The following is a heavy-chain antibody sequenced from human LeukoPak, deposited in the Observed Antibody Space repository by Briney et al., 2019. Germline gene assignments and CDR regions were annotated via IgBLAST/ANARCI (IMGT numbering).Heavy chain of an antibody. CDR3: ARDLWYYDSSGYFGY. V-gene: IGHV1-18*01. CDR2: ISAYNGNT. Sequence: ASVKVSCKASGHTFTSYGISWVRQAPGQGLEWMGWISAYNGNTNYAQKLQGRVTMTTDTSTSTAYMELRSLRSDDTAVYYCARDLWYYDSSGYFGYWGQGTLVTVSS. D-gene: IGHD3-22*01. CDR1: GHTFTSYG. J-gene: IGHJ4*02.